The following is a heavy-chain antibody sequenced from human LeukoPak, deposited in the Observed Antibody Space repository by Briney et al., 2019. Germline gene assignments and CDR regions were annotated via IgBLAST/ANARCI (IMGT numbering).Heavy chain of an antibody. D-gene: IGHD3-16*02. CDR1: GGSISSYY. CDR2: IYYSGST. CDR3: ARDGLAFGGVIMN. V-gene: IGHV4-59*01. Sequence: SETLSLTCTVSGGSISSYYWSWIRQPPGKGLEWIGYIYYSGSTNYNPSLKSRVTISVDTSKNQFSLKLSSVTAADTAVYYCARDGLAFGGVIMNWGQGTLVTVSS. J-gene: IGHJ4*02.